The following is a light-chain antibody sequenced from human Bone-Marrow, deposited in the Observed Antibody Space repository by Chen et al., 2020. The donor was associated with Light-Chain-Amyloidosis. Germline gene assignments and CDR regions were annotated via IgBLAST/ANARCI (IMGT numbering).Light chain of an antibody. Sequence: QSVLTQPTSVSATPGQKGTLSCSGGNSNIENNYVSWYQHLPGPSPKLLIFDDGKRPSGIPDRFAGSKSATAATLAITGVLTGEEAEYECGSWDSSLSGFVFGGWTKLTVL. CDR2: DDG. V-gene: IGLV1-51*01. J-gene: IGLJ3*02. CDR3: GSWDSSLSGFV. CDR1: NSNIENNY.